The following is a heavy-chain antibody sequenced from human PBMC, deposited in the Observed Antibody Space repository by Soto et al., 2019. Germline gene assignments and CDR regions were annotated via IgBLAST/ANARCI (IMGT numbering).Heavy chain of an antibody. J-gene: IGHJ4*02. CDR1: GFTFGNYW. Sequence: EVQLEESGGGLVQPGGSLRLSCAASGFTFGNYWMHWVRQAPGKGLEWVSRIGGDGRTLNYADSVKGRFTISRDNVDNTRYLQMNSLRAEDTAVYYFARCDSGYSYGYPYWGQGTLVTVTS. D-gene: IGHD5-18*01. CDR3: ARCDSGYSYGYPY. V-gene: IGHV3-74*01. CDR2: IGGDGRTL.